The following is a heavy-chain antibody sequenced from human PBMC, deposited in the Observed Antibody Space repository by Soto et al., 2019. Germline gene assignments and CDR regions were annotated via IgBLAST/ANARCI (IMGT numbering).Heavy chain of an antibody. CDR2: INHSGST. CDR1: GGSFSGYY. Sequence: QVQLQQWGAGLLKPSETLSLTCAVYGGSFSGYYWSWIRQPPGKGLEWIGEINHSGSTNYNPSLTSRVPISVAKSKNQFSLKLSSVTAADTAVYCCARGRRGVTAMARDYFDYWGQGTLVTVSS. J-gene: IGHJ4*02. V-gene: IGHV4-34*01. D-gene: IGHD5-18*01. CDR3: ARGRRGVTAMARDYFDY.